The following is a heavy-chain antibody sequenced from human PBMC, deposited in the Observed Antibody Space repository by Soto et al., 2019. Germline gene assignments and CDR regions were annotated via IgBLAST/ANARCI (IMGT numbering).Heavy chain of an antibody. CDR3: ASQAIYRGLYYFEF. Sequence: SETLSLTCTVSGGSISSSSYYWGWIRQPPGKGLEWIGSIYYSGSTYYNPSLKSRVTISVDTSKNQFSLKLSSVTAADTAVYYCASQAIYRGLYYFEFWCQGILVTV. CDR2: IYYSGST. V-gene: IGHV4-39*01. D-gene: IGHD1-26*01. CDR1: GGSISSSSYY. J-gene: IGHJ4*02.